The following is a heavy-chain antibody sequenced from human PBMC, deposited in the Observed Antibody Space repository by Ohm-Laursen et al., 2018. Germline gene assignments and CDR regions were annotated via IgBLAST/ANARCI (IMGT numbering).Heavy chain of an antibody. CDR1: GGSFSDYN. J-gene: IGHJ5*02. Sequence: TLSLTCPVYGGSFSDYNWSWIRQPAGKGLEWIGYIYYSGGTNYNPSLKSRVTISVDRSKNQFSLKLYSVTAADTAVYYCARGAFAVFGVTPSPNWFDPWGQGTLVTVSS. V-gene: IGHV4-59*01. CDR2: IYYSGGT. CDR3: ARGAFAVFGVTPSPNWFDP. D-gene: IGHD3-3*01.